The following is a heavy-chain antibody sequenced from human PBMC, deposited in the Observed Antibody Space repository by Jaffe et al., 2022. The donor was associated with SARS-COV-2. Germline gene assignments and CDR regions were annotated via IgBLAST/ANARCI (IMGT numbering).Heavy chain of an antibody. V-gene: IGHV3-21*01. CDR3: ARDPDVDTSSFDY. D-gene: IGHD5-18*01. J-gene: IGHJ4*02. CDR1: GFTFSSYS. Sequence: EVQLVESGGGLVKPGGSLRLSCAASGFTFSSYSMNWVRQAPGKGLEWVSSISSSSSYIYYADSVKGRFTISRDNAKNSLYLQMNSLRAEDTAVYYCARDPDVDTSSFDYWGQGTLVTVSS. CDR2: ISSSSSYI.